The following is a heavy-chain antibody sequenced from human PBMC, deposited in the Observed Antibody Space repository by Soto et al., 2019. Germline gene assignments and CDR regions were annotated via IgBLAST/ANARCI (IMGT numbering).Heavy chain of an antibody. J-gene: IGHJ4*02. CDR1: GYTFTSYG. V-gene: IGHV1-18*01. D-gene: IGHD3-9*01. CDR2: ISAYNGNT. CDR3: ARGELRDYDILTGYLDY. Sequence: ASVKVSCKASGYTFTSYGISWVRQAPGQGLEWMGWISAYNGNTNYAQKLQGRVTMTTDTSTSTAYMELRSLRSDDTAVYYCARGELRDYDILTGYLDYWGQGTRVTVS.